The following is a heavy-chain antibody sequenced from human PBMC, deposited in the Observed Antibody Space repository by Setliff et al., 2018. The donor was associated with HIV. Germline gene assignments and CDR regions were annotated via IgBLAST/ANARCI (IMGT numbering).Heavy chain of an antibody. V-gene: IGHV3-49*04. J-gene: IGHJ3*02. CDR2: IRSKAYGGTT. CDR3: TRALSSTPAFGI. Sequence: GGSLRLSCTASGFTFGDYAMSWVRQAPGKGLEWVGFIRSKAYGGTTEYVASVEDRFTISRDDSKSLAYLQMNSLKTEDTAVYYCTRALSSTPAFGIWGQGTMVTVSS. D-gene: IGHD6-6*01. CDR1: GFTFGDYA.